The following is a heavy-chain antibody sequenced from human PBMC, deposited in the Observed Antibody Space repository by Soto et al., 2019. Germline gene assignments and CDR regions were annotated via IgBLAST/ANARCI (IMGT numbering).Heavy chain of an antibody. D-gene: IGHD5-18*01. Sequence: ASVKVSCNASGYTFTSYAMHWVRQAPGQRLEWMGWINAGNGNTKYSQKFQGRVTITRDTSASTAYMELSSLRSEDTAVYYCARSYVDTAMVTDYYYYGMDVWGQGTTVTVSS. V-gene: IGHV1-3*01. CDR2: INAGNGNT. CDR1: GYTFTSYA. CDR3: ARSYVDTAMVTDYYYYGMDV. J-gene: IGHJ6*02.